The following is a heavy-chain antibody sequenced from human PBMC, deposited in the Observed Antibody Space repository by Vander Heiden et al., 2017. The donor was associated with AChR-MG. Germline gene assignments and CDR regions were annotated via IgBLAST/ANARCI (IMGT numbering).Heavy chain of an antibody. CDR2: IDHSGST. CDR1: GGTLSGYY. CDR3: ARDDGPYGMDV. D-gene: IGHD3-3*01. Sequence: QVQLQQWGAGLLKPSETLSLTCAVYGGTLSGYYWSLIRQPPGKGLEWIGEIDHSGSTNYNPSLKSRVTMSVDTSKNQVSLKVRSVTAADTAIYYCARDDGPYGMDVWGQGTTVTVSS. J-gene: IGHJ6*02. V-gene: IGHV4-34*02.